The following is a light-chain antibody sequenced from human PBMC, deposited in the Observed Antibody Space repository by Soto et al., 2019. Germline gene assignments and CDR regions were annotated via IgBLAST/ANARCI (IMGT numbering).Light chain of an antibody. J-gene: IGKJ3*01. Sequence: DIQMTQSPTSLSASVGDRVTITCRASQDIRNFVDWYQQKPGKDPKILIYAASTLQSGVPSRFSGSRSGTDFTLTIYSLKPEDVATYSCQKYSSVPVFGPGTKVEIK. CDR1: QDIRNF. CDR3: QKYSSVPV. V-gene: IGKV1-27*01. CDR2: AAS.